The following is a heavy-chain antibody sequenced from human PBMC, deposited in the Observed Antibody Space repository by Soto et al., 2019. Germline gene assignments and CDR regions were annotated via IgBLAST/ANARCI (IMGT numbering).Heavy chain of an antibody. Sequence: GESLKISCKGSGYSFTSYWIGWVRQMPGKGLEWMGIIYPGDSDTRHSPSFQGQVTISADKSISTAYLQWSSLKASDTAMYYCARQGHYYDSSGYYPVSDYYYYGMDGWGQGTTVTVSS. CDR2: IYPGDSDT. CDR1: GYSFTSYW. CDR3: ARQGHYYDSSGYYPVSDYYYYGMDG. D-gene: IGHD3-22*01. J-gene: IGHJ6*02. V-gene: IGHV5-51*01.